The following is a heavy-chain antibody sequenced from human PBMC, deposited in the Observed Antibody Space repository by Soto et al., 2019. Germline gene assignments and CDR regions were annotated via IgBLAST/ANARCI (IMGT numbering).Heavy chain of an antibody. CDR3: ARSTFFRKFDDDVTDYYFFDD. D-gene: IGHD3-9*01. J-gene: IGHJ4*02. Sequence: SETLSLTCTVSGGSIRDYFWTWIRQPPGKGLEWIGYIYYSGRTNYNPSLKSRVSISVDTSKNHFSLQLRSVTAADTAVSYCARSTFFRKFDDDVTDYYFFDDRGQGTLVTVYS. CDR2: IYYSGRT. CDR1: GGSIRDYF. V-gene: IGHV4-59*01.